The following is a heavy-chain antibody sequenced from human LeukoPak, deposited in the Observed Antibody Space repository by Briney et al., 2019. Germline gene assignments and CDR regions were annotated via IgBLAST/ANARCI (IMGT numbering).Heavy chain of an antibody. CDR1: GFSFRSHG. V-gene: IGHV3-33*01. D-gene: IGHD2-15*01. Sequence: GGSLRLSCAASGFSFRSHGMHWVRQAPGKGLEWVAVIWYDGSNKYYADSVKGRFPISRDNSKNTLSLQMNSLRAEDTAVYYCARDIYSKYVDVWGRGTLVTVSS. CDR2: IWYDGSNK. CDR3: ARDIYSKYVDV. J-gene: IGHJ2*01.